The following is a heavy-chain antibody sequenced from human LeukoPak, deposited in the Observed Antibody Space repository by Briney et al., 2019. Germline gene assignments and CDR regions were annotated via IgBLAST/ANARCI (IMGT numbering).Heavy chain of an antibody. CDR3: ARGYCSGDNCFSVSYYYYGMDV. V-gene: IGHV3-33*01. CDR2: IWYDGSNK. J-gene: IGHJ6*02. D-gene: IGHD2-15*01. Sequence: GRSLRLSCAASGFTFSSYGMHWVRQAPGKGLEWVAVIWYDGSNKYYADSVKGRFTISRDNSKNTLYLQMNSLRAEDTAVYYCARGYCSGDNCFSVSYYYYGMDVWGQGTTVTVSS. CDR1: GFTFSSYG.